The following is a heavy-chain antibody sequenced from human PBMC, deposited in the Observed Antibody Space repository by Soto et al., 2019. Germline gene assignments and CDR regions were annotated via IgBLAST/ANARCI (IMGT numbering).Heavy chain of an antibody. V-gene: IGHV4-30-4*01. J-gene: IGHJ6*02. CDR1: GDSIRSGDYY. CDR2: IYYSGNT. CDR3: ARAAGYSSQGMDV. Sequence: SETLSLTCSVTGDSIRSGDYYWNWIRQSPGKGLEWIGRIYYSGNTYYKPSLKSRFTISVDTSKNQFSLKVTSVTAADTAVYYCARAAGYSSQGMDVSGPGTTVTLFS. D-gene: IGHD5-18*01.